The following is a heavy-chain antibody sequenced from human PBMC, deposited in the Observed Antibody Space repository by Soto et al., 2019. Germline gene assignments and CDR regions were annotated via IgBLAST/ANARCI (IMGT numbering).Heavy chain of an antibody. V-gene: IGHV4-34*01. Sequence: PSETLSLTCAVYGGSFSGYYWSWIRQPPGKGLEWIGEINHSGSTNYNPSLKSRVTISVDTSKNQFSLKLSSVTAADTAVYYCARGGNWNYDYYYYGMDVWGQGTTVTVSS. J-gene: IGHJ6*02. CDR2: INHSGST. CDR3: ARGGNWNYDYYYYGMDV. D-gene: IGHD1-7*01. CDR1: GGSFSGYY.